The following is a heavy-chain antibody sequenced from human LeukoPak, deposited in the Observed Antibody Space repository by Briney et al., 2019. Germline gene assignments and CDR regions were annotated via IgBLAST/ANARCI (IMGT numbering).Heavy chain of an antibody. CDR1: GFTFSSYA. CDR3: ARGLWFGEL. J-gene: IGHJ4*02. CDR2: INHSGST. V-gene: IGHV4-34*01. D-gene: IGHD3-10*01. Sequence: GSLRLSCAASGFTFSSYAMSWIRQPPGKGLEWIGEINHSGSTNYNPSLKSRVTISVDTSKNQFSLKLSSVTAADTAVYYCARGLWFGELWGRGTLVTVSS.